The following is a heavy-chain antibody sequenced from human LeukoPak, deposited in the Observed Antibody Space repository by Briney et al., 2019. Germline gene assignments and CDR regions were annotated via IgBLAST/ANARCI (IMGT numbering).Heavy chain of an antibody. V-gene: IGHV3-23*01. J-gene: IGHJ4*02. Sequence: GGSLRLSCAASGFAFSSQAMGWVRQAPGEGLEWVSVISDSGSITYYADSVKGRFTISRDNSKNTLFLQMNRLRAEDTAVYYCAKDARRTNGWYFFDYWGQGTLVTVSS. CDR3: AKDARRTNGWYFFDY. CDR1: GFAFSSQA. D-gene: IGHD6-19*01. CDR2: ISDSGSIT.